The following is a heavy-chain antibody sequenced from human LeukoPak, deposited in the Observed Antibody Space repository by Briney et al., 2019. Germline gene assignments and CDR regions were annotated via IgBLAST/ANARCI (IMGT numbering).Heavy chain of an antibody. CDR2: ISWNGATL. J-gene: IGHJ4*02. Sequence: PGRSLRLSCIASGFKLADYAMHWVRQSPGKGLEWVSGISWNGATLDYADSLRGRFTISRDNARNSLYLQMSDLRSEDTAVYYCAKLCGWNSVDHWGRGTLVTVSS. V-gene: IGHV3-9*01. CDR3: AKLCGWNSVDH. D-gene: IGHD1-7*01. CDR1: GFKLADYA.